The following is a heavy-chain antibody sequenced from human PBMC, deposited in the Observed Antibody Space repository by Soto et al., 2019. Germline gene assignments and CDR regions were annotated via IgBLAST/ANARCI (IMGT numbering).Heavy chain of an antibody. CDR3: ARVIVVVPAAIKAYYYGMDV. Sequence: ASVKVSWKASGGTFSSYAISWVRQAPGQGLEWMGGIIPIFGTANYAQKFQGRVTITADKSTSTAYMELSSLRSEDTAVYYCARVIVVVPAAIKAYYYGMDVWG. CDR1: GGTFSSYA. CDR2: IIPIFGTA. V-gene: IGHV1-69*06. J-gene: IGHJ6*02. D-gene: IGHD2-2*02.